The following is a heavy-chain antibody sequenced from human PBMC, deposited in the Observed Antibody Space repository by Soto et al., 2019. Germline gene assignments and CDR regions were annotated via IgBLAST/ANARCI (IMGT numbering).Heavy chain of an antibody. CDR1: GASISSRDYY. V-gene: IGHV4-39*01. CDR2: IDYNGVT. D-gene: IGHD2-2*01. CDR3: GRVMIGTSRHTDSDY. Sequence: PSETLSLTCSVSGASISSRDYYWGWIRQTPGKGLEWIGNIDYNGVTYYNPSLKSRVTVSKDTPKNQFSLKVASVTAADTAIYYCGRVMIGTSRHTDSDYWGQETQVTVSS. J-gene: IGHJ4*02.